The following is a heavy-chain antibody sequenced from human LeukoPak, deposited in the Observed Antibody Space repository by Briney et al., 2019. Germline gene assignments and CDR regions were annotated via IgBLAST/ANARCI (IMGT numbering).Heavy chain of an antibody. Sequence: GGPLRLSCAASGFTLSNYDMNWVRQAPGKGLEWVSSISTSSRYIYYKDSVRGRFTISRDDAKNSLYLEMNSLRAEDTAVYYWARADCSSSTCYLRRSWFDPWGQGTLVTVSS. CDR2: ISTSSRYI. CDR3: ARADCSSSTCYLRRSWFDP. V-gene: IGHV3-21*01. J-gene: IGHJ5*02. CDR1: GFTLSNYD. D-gene: IGHD2-2*01.